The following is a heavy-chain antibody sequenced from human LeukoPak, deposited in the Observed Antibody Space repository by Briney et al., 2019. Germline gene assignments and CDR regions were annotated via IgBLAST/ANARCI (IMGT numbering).Heavy chain of an antibody. CDR2: ITTNSHM. D-gene: IGHD2-15*01. CDR1: GFTSSSYR. CDR3: ARDPAAGDC. V-gene: IGHV3-21*01. Sequence: GGSLRLSCAASGFTSSSYRMNWVRQAPGKGLEWVSSITTNSHMYYADSVQGRFTISRDNAKNSLYLQMDTLRAGDTAVYYCARDPAAGDCWGQGTLVTVSS. J-gene: IGHJ4*02.